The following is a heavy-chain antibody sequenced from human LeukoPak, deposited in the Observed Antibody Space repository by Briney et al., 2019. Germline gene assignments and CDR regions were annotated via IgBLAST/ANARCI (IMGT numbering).Heavy chain of an antibody. J-gene: IGHJ4*02. Sequence: GGSLRLSCAASGFTFSSNAMSWVRQAPGKGLGWDSSITDSGGGTQYADSVKGRFTISRDNSKNTLYLQMNSLRAEDTAVYYCAKGSATPYWGQGTLVTVST. D-gene: IGHD1-26*01. CDR3: AKGSATPY. V-gene: IGHV3-23*01. CDR2: ITDSGGGT. CDR1: GFTFSSNA.